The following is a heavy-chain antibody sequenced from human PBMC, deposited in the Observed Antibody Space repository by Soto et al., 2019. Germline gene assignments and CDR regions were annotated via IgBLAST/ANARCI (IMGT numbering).Heavy chain of an antibody. CDR2: IYYSGST. V-gene: IGHV4-61*01. CDR1: GGSVSSGSYY. CDR3: ARGRYDYVWGSYRYDY. Sequence: PSETLSLTCTVSGGSVSSGSYYWSWIRQPPGKGLEWIGYIYYSGSTNYNPSLKSRVTISVDTSKNQFSLKLSSVTAAETAVYYRARGRYDYVWGSYRYDYWGQGTLVTVSS. D-gene: IGHD3-16*02. J-gene: IGHJ4*02.